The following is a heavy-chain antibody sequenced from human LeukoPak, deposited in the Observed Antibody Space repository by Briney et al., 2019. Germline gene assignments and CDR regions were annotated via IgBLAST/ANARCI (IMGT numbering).Heavy chain of an antibody. CDR3: ARDLWRYYFDY. V-gene: IGHV3-30-3*01. Sequence: GRSLRLSCAASGFTFSSYAMHWVRHAPGKGLEWVAVISYDGSNKYYADSVNGRFTITRDNSKNTLYLQMNSLRAEDTAVYHCARDLWRYYFDYWGQGTLVTVSS. CDR2: ISYDGSNK. J-gene: IGHJ4*02. D-gene: IGHD3-16*01. CDR1: GFTFSSYA.